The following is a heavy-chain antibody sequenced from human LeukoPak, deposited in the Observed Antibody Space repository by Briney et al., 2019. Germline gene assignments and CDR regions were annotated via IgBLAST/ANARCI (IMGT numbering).Heavy chain of an antibody. CDR3: ARDLYGDYSFDY. D-gene: IGHD4-17*01. CDR2: ISGSTSNI. J-gene: IGHJ4*02. CDR1: VFTFTTYS. V-gene: IGHV3-48*02. Sequence: GGSLRLSCAASVFTFTTYSMNWVRQAPWKGLEWVSYISGSTSNIKYADSVMGRFTISRDNAKNSLYLQMNSLRDEDTAVYYCARDLYGDYSFDYWGQGTLVTVSS.